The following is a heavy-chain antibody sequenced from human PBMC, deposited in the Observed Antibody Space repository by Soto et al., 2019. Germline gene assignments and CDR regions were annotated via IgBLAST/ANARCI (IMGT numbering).Heavy chain of an antibody. CDR3: ARGSHYDFSSGYADSFDV. Sequence: SETLSLTCAVYGGSFSGYYWSWFRQPPGKGLEWIGEINHSGNTNYNPSLKSRVTVSVDTSKNQFSLKIYSMTAADTAIYFCARGSHYDFSSGYADSFDVWGPGPMVTVSS. D-gene: IGHD3-3*01. V-gene: IGHV4-34*01. CDR1: GGSFSGYY. J-gene: IGHJ3*01. CDR2: INHSGNT.